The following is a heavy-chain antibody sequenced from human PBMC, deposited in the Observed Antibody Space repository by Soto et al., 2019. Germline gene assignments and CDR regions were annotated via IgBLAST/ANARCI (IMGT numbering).Heavy chain of an antibody. CDR2: IYYSGST. CDR3: VRRIVVVPAAARGRNWLDR. J-gene: IGHJ5*02. V-gene: IGHV4-31*03. Sequence: PSETLSLTCTVSGGSISSGGYYWSWIRQHPGKGLEWIGYIYYSGSTYYNPSLKSRVTISVDTSKNQFSLKLSSVTAADTAVYYCVRRIVVVPAAARGRNWLDRWGQGTLVTVSS. D-gene: IGHD2-2*01. CDR1: GGSISSGGYY.